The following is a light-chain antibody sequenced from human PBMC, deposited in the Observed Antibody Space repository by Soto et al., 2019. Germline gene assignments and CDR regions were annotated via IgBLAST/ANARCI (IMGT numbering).Light chain of an antibody. CDR1: GSAVGNYNL. CDR3: CSYAGTTVL. J-gene: IGLJ2*01. Sequence: QSVLTQAASVSGSPGQSITISCTGTGSAVGNYNLVSWYQQHPGKAPKLILYEGNKRPSGVSNRFSGSKSGNTASLTISGLQAEDEAGYYCCSYAGTTVLFGGGTKLTVL. V-gene: IGLV2-23*01. CDR2: EGN.